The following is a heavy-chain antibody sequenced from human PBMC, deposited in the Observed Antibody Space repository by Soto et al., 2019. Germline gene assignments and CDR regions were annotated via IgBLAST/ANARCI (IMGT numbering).Heavy chain of an antibody. Sequence: QLQLQESGSGLVKPSQTLSLTCAVSGGSISSGGYSWSWIRQPPGKGLEWVGYIYHSGSTYYNPSLKSRVTISIDRSKNQFSLKLSSVTAADTAVYYCTRSSSTVTTLDYWGQCTLVTVSS. D-gene: IGHD2-2*01. J-gene: IGHJ4*02. CDR2: IYHSGST. CDR1: GGSISSGGYS. CDR3: TRSSSTVTTLDY. V-gene: IGHV4-30-2*01.